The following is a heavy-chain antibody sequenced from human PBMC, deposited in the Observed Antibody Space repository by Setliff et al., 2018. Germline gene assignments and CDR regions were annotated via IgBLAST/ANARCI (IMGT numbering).Heavy chain of an antibody. CDR3: ARGRNIAARLLDS. D-gene: IGHD6-6*01. CDR1: GGTFSDYH. J-gene: IGHJ4*02. Sequence: LSLTCAAYGGTFSDYHWTWIRQSPEKGLEWIGEINHRGSTNYNPSLKSRVTISIDTSRDQFSLKLISMIAADTAVYYCARGRNIAARLLDSWGQGTRVTVSS. CDR2: INHRGST. V-gene: IGHV4-34*01.